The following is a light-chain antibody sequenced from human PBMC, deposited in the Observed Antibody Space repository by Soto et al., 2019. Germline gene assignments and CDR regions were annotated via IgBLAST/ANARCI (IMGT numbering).Light chain of an antibody. CDR3: QQSYSTPFT. Sequence: DIQMTQAPSSLSASVGDRVTITCRASQSITTSLSWYQQKPGKAPKVLIYGASNLQGGVPSRFSGSGSGTDFTLIISSLQPEDFAAYYCQQSYSTPFTVGPGTRVDVK. CDR2: GAS. J-gene: IGKJ3*01. V-gene: IGKV1-39*01. CDR1: QSITTS.